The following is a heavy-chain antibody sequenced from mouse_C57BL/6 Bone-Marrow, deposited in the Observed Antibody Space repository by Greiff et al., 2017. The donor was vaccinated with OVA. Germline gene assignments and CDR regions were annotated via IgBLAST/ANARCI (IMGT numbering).Heavy chain of an antibody. V-gene: IGHV5-17*01. D-gene: IGHD4-1*01. CDR2: ISSGSSTI. J-gene: IGHJ4*01. CDR1: GFTFSDYG. Sequence: EVNVVESGGGLVKPGGSLKLSCAASGFTFSDYGMAWVRPAPEKGLEWVAYISSGSSTIYYADQVKGRFTISRDNAKNTLVLQITSRRSEDTAMYYCAKLTCAVDYWVQGTSVTVSS. CDR3: AKLTCAVDY.